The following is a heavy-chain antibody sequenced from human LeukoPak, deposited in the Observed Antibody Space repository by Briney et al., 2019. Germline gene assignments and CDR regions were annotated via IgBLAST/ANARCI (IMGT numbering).Heavy chain of an antibody. CDR1: GGTFSSYA. V-gene: IGHV1-69*04. CDR3: ASGHGSGWYLGYYFDY. D-gene: IGHD6-19*01. CDR2: IVPILGIA. Sequence: ASVKVSCKASGGTFSSYAISWVRQAPGQGLEWMGRIVPILGIANYAQKFQGRVTITADKSTSTAYMELSSLRSEDTAVYYCASGHGSGWYLGYYFDYWGQGTLVTVSS. J-gene: IGHJ4*02.